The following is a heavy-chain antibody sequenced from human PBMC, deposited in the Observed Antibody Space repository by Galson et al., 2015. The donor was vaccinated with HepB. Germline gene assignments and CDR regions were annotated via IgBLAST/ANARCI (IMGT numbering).Heavy chain of an antibody. Sequence: SLRLSCAASGFTFKIFTMHWARQAPGKGLEWVATTSSLGDILYYADSVRGRFPISRDNSKNILSLQMHSLRAEDTAVYYCTRDAMGRGSGSYSAFDYWGQGTLVTVSS. CDR1: GFTFKIFT. J-gene: IGHJ4*02. CDR3: TRDAMGRGSGSYSAFDY. CDR2: TSSLGDIL. D-gene: IGHD1-26*01. V-gene: IGHV3-30-3*01.